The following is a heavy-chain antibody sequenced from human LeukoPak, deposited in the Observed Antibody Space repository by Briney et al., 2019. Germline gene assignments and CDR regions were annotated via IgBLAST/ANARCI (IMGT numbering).Heavy chain of an antibody. CDR2: IKEDGSIQ. CDR3: ARDVWTGVAVSDY. D-gene: IGHD6-19*01. J-gene: IGHJ4*02. V-gene: IGHV3-7*01. Sequence: GGSLRLSCVASGFTFSSYWMTWVRQAPGKGLEWLANIKEDGSIQYYLDSVRGRFTISRDNAKTSVYLQLNSLRGDDTAVYYCARDVWTGVAVSDYWGQGTLVTVSS. CDR1: GFTFSSYW.